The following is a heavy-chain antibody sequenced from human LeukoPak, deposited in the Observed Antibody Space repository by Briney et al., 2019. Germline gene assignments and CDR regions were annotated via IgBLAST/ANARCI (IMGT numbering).Heavy chain of an antibody. Sequence: ASVKVSCKASGYTFTGYYMHWVRQAPGQGLEWMGWINLNSGGTNYEHQFQGRVTIIRDTSISTAYMGLSMLRSDDTAVYYCARDHFDVGYCSSTSCYVGHYYYYMDVWGKGTTVTVSS. V-gene: IGHV1-2*02. J-gene: IGHJ6*03. D-gene: IGHD2-2*01. CDR2: INLNSGGT. CDR1: GYTFTGYY. CDR3: ARDHFDVGYCSSTSCYVGHYYYYMDV.